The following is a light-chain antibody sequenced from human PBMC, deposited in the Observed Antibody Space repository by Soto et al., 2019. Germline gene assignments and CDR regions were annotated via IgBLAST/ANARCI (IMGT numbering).Light chain of an antibody. V-gene: IGKV1-6*01. CDR3: LQDYNSPYT. J-gene: IGKJ2*01. CDR1: QGIRND. CDR2: AAS. Sequence: AIQMTQSPSSLSASVGDRVTITCRASQGIRNDVGWYKQKPGKAPKLLIYAASSLQSGVPSRFSGSGSGTDFTLTFSSLQPEDFATYYCLQDYNSPYTFGQGTKLEIK.